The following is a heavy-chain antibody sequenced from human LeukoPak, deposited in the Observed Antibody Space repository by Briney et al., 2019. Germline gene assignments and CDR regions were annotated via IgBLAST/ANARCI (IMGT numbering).Heavy chain of an antibody. D-gene: IGHD3-22*01. CDR3: AKQTRYDSPAGGRGFDY. CDR1: GFTFRSYA. CDR2: ISGSGGST. J-gene: IGHJ4*02. V-gene: IGHV3-23*01. Sequence: GGPLGLPVPPSGFTFRSYAMSWFRQAPGKGLKWVSAISGSGGSTYYADSVKGRFTISRDNSKNTLYLQMNSLRAEDTAIYYCAKQTRYDSPAGGRGFDYWGQGTLVTVSS.